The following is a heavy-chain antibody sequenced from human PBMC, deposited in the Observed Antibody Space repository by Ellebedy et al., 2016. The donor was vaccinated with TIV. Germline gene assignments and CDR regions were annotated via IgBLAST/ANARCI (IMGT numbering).Heavy chain of an antibody. CDR2: ISSCSSTI. CDR3: ARPSTVEATLCFDY. J-gene: IGHJ4*02. CDR1: GFTFSSYS. D-gene: IGHD1-26*01. V-gene: IGHV3-48*01. Sequence: GESLKISCAASGFTFSSYSMNWVRQAPGKGLEWVSYISSCSSTIYYADSVKGRFTISRDNAKNSLYLQMNSLRAEDTAVYYCARPSTVEATLCFDYWGRGTLVTVSS.